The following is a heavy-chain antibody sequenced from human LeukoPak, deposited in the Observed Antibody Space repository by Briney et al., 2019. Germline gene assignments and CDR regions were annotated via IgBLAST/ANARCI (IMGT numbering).Heavy chain of an antibody. CDR2: LTGSDSRT. CDR3: AKHFYDSGSYYNVDS. CDR1: GFTFSSYA. V-gene: IGHV3-23*01. Sequence: GGSLRLSCAASGFTFSSYAISWVRQAPGKGLEWVSALTGSDSRTYYADSVKGRFTISRENSKKTLYLQMNSLRADDTAVYYCAKHFYDSGSYYNVDSWGQRTLVTVSS. J-gene: IGHJ4*02. D-gene: IGHD3-10*01.